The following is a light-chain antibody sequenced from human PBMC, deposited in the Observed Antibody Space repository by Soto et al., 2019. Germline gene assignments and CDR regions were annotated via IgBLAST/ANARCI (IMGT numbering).Light chain of an antibody. CDR1: RSIDRW. CDR3: QQYNTYSFT. CDR2: DAS. Sequence: DIQMTQSPLTLSASVGDRVTITCWASRSIDRWLAWYQQKPGNAPKLLIYDASNLESGVPSRFSGSGSGTDFTLTISSLQPDDLATYYCQQYNTYSFTFGQGTKLEIK. V-gene: IGKV1-5*01. J-gene: IGKJ2*01.